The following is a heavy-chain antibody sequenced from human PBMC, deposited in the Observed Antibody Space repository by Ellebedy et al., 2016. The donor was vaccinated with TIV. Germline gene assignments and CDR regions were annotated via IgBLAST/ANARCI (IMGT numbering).Heavy chain of an antibody. V-gene: IGHV4-59*08. Sequence: MPGGSLRLSCTVSGGSIRSYYWSWIRQPPGKGLEWIGYIYYSGSTDYNPSLKSRVTISVDPSKNQFSLKLSSVTAADTAVYYCARQQWLANMDVWGKGTPVTVSS. CDR2: IYYSGST. CDR3: ARQQWLANMDV. CDR1: GGSIRSYY. D-gene: IGHD6-19*01. J-gene: IGHJ6*03.